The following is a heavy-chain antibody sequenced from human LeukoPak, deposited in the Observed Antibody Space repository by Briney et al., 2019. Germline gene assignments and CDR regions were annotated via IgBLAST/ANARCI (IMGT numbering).Heavy chain of an antibody. D-gene: IGHD3-10*01. J-gene: IGHJ4*02. Sequence: PSETLFLTCTVSGGSISSYYWTWIRQPPGKGLQWIGYVYYSGSTNYNPSLKSRVTISVDASKNQFSLKLSSVTAADTAVYYCARDRGYYGSGSYYHFDYWGQGTLVTVSS. CDR2: VYYSGST. V-gene: IGHV4-59*01. CDR1: GGSISSYY. CDR3: ARDRGYYGSGSYYHFDY.